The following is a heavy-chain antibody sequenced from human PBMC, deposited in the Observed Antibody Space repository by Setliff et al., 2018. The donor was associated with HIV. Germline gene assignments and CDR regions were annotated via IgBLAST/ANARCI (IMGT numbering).Heavy chain of an antibody. D-gene: IGHD4-17*01. J-gene: IGHJ6*02. V-gene: IGHV4-39*07. CDR1: GDSISRSRYY. CDR2: FYYSGST. CDR3: ARGGPTVAYGVDV. Sequence: PSETLSLTCVVSGDSISRSRYYWGWIRQPPGKGLEWIGSFYYSGSTSYNPSLKGRVTISLDTYNNQFSLKVNSVTAADTAIYYCARGGPTVAYGVDVWGQGTTVTVSS.